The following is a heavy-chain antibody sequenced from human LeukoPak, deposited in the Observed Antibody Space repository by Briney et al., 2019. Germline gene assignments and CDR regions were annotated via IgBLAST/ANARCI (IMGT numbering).Heavy chain of an antibody. CDR3: ASTYYDFWSAETGAFDI. V-gene: IGHV4-39*01. D-gene: IGHD3-3*01. CDR1: GGSISSSSYY. J-gene: IGHJ3*02. Sequence: SETLSLTCTVSGGSISSSSYYWGWIRQPPGKGLEWIGSIYYSGSTYYNPSLKSRVTISVDTSKNQFSLKLSSVTAADTAVYYCASTYYDFWSAETGAFDIWGRGTMVTVSS. CDR2: IYYSGST.